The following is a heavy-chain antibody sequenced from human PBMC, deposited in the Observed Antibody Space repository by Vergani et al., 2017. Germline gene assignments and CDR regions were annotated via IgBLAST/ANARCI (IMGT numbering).Heavy chain of an antibody. CDR3: ARHSTVEWLVKLGWIDP. CDR2: IYYIGST. Sequence: QLQLQESGPGLVKPSATLSLTCSVSGASIRSSNYYWGWIRQPPGKGLEWIASIYYIGSTYYNPSLKSRVTISVDTSKNQFSLKLSSVTAADTAVYFWARHSTVEWLVKLGWIDPLGQVILVTVSS. V-gene: IGHV4-39*01. J-gene: IGHJ5*02. D-gene: IGHD6-19*01. CDR1: GASIRSSNYY.